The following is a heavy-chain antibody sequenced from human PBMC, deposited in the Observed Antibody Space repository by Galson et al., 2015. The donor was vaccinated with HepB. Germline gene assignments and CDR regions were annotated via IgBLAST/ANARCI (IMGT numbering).Heavy chain of an antibody. J-gene: IGHJ6*02. D-gene: IGHD6-13*01. CDR2: TYYRARWYN. Sequence: CAISGDSVSSNSAAWNWIRQSPSRGLEWLGRTYYRARWYNDYAETVRSRISINPDTSKNQFSLQLKSMTPEDTAVYYCARVSGTIYYYGMDVWGQGTTITVSS. CDR3: ARVSGTIYYYGMDV. V-gene: IGHV6-1*01. CDR1: GDSVSSNSAA.